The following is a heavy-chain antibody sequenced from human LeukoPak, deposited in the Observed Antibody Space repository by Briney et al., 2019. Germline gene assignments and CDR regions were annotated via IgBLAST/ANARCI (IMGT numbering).Heavy chain of an antibody. CDR3: ARDQFDGGGDYYTAVY. V-gene: IGHV3-23*01. CDR1: GFTFSNYP. CDR2: ISGAADNT. D-gene: IGHD3-22*01. Sequence: AGGSLRLSCAASGFTFSNYPMTWVRQAPGKGLEWVSTISGAADNTYYADSVRGRFTISRDNSRNTLYLQMNSLRAEDSAIYYCARDQFDGGGDYYTAVYWGQGTLVTVSS. J-gene: IGHJ4*02.